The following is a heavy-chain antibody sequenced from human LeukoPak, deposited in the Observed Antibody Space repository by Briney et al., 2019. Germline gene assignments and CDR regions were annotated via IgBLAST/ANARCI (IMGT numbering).Heavy chain of an antibody. J-gene: IGHJ4*02. CDR2: IFHSGST. CDR1: GGSISRSNW. CDR3: AKSSIAVPAAIYFDY. V-gene: IGHV4-4*02. Sequence: SETLSLTCAVSGGSISRSNWWSWVRQPPGKGLEWIGEIFHSGSTNYNPSLKSRVTISVDKSKNQFSLKLSSVTAADTAVYYCAKSSIAVPAAIYFDYWGQGTLVTVSS. D-gene: IGHD2-2*02.